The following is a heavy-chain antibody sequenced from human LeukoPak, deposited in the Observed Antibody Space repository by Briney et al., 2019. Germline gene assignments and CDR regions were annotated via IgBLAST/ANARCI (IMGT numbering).Heavy chain of an antibody. Sequence: KSSETLSLTCAVYGGSFSGYYWSWIRQPPGKGLEWIGEINHSGSTNYNPSLKSRVTISVDTSKNQFSLKLSSVTAADTAVYYCARGEFRLNYDFWSGYSTGMDVWGQGTTVTVSS. CDR3: ARGEFRLNYDFWSGYSTGMDV. V-gene: IGHV4-34*01. J-gene: IGHJ6*02. CDR2: INHSGST. CDR1: GGSFSGYY. D-gene: IGHD3-3*01.